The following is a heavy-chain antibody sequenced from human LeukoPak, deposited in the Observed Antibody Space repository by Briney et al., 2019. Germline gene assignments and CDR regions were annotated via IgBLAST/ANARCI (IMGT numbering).Heavy chain of an antibody. CDR2: MYYSGST. Sequence: SETLSLTCTVSGGSISSSSYYWGWLRQPPGKGLEWSGSMYYSGSTYYNPSLKSRLTISVDTSKNQFSLKLSSVTAADTAVYYCATGVSTSCYAERCSGAYYYMDVWGQGTMVTVSS. V-gene: IGHV4-39*07. CDR3: ATGVSTSCYAERCSGAYYYMDV. D-gene: IGHD2-2*01. J-gene: IGHJ6*03. CDR1: GGSISSSSYY.